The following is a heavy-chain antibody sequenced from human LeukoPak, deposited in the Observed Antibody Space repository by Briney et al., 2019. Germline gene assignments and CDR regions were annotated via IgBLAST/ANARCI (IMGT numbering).Heavy chain of an antibody. D-gene: IGHD2-15*01. V-gene: IGHV3-23*01. CDR1: GLTFGSYG. CDR2: VSDNGDRT. Sequence: GGSLRLSCAASGLTFGSYGMNWVRQAPGKGLEWVSAVSDNGDRTYYADSVKGRFTISRDNSKNTLYLQMNSLRADDTAVYYCAKVKDRFGVVPATKFDTWGREPRFTPSS. CDR3: AKVKDRFGVVPATKFDT. J-gene: IGHJ4*02.